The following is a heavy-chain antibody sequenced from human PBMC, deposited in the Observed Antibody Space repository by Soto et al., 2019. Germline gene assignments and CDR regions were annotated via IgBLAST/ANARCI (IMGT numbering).Heavy chain of an antibody. J-gene: IGHJ6*02. D-gene: IGHD3-22*01. Sequence: QVQLVQSGAEVKKPGSSVKVSCKASGGTFSSYAISWVRQAPGQGLEWMGGIIPIFGTANYAQKFQGRVKITADESTSTAYMELSSLRSEDTAVYYCARVRYDSSAMEYYYYGMDVWGQGTTVTVSS. V-gene: IGHV1-69*01. CDR3: ARVRYDSSAMEYYYYGMDV. CDR1: GGTFSSYA. CDR2: IIPIFGTA.